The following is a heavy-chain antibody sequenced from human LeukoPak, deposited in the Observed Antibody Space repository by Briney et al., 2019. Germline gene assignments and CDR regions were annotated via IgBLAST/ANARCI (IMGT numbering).Heavy chain of an antibody. CDR2: IIPIFGTA. V-gene: IGHV1-69*13. CDR1: GGTFSSYA. J-gene: IGHJ4*02. Sequence: GASVKVSCKASGGTFSSYAISWVRQAPGQGLEWMGGIIPIFGTANYAQKFQGRVTITADESTSTAYMELSSLRSEDTAVYYCARDSSGGVHGHPFDYWGQGTLVTVSS. CDR3: ARDSSGGVHGHPFDY. D-gene: IGHD6-19*01.